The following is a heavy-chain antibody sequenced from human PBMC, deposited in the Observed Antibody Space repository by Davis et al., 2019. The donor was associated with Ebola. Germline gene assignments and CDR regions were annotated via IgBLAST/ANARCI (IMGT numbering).Heavy chain of an antibody. J-gene: IGHJ6*02. Sequence: AASVQVSCKASGFTFTSSAMQWVRQARGQRLEWIGWIVVGSGNTNYAQKFQERVTITMSTSTAYMELSSLRSEDTAVYYCAAPTTTVTTSWGHGYYYYGMDVWGQGTTVTVSS. CDR3: AAPTTTVTTSWGHGYYYYGMDV. V-gene: IGHV1-58*02. D-gene: IGHD4-17*01. CDR2: IVVGSGNT. CDR1: GFTFTSSA.